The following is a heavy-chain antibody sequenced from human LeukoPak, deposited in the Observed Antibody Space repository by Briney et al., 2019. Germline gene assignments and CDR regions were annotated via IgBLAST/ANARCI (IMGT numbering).Heavy chain of an antibody. CDR3: ARGSGSYYVPDDAFDI. J-gene: IGHJ3*02. CDR1: GGSISSYY. V-gene: IGHV4-4*07. CDR2: IYTSGST. Sequence: SGTLSLTCTVSGGSISSYYWSWIRQPAGKGLEWIGRIYTSGSTNYNPSLKSRVTMSVDTSKNLFSLKLSSVTAADTAVYYCARGSGSYYVPDDAFDIWGQGTMVTVSS. D-gene: IGHD1-26*01.